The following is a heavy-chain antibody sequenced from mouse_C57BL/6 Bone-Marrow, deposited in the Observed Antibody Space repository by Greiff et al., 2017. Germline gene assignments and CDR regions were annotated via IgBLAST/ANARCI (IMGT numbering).Heavy chain of an antibody. CDR2: IYPGSGST. D-gene: IGHD2-1*01. CDR3: ARGCLHYYAMDY. Sequence: VKLQQPGAELVKPGASVKMSCKASGYTFTSYWITWVKQRPGQGLEWIGDIYPGSGSTNYNEKFKSKATLTVDTSSSTAYMQLSSLTSDDSAVYYCARGCLHYYAMDYWGQGTSVTVSS. J-gene: IGHJ4*01. V-gene: IGHV1-55*01. CDR1: GYTFTSYW.